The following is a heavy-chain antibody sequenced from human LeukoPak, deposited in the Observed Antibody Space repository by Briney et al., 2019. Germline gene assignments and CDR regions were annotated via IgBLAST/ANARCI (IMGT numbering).Heavy chain of an antibody. CDR2: IYYSGST. CDR1: GGSISSYY. V-gene: IGHV4-59*01. Sequence: SETLSLTCTVSGGSISSYYWSWIRQPPGKGLEWIGYIYYSGSTNYNPSLKSRVTISVDTSKNQFSLKLSSVTAADTAVYHCARAYYYDSSGYILDYWGQGTLVTVSS. D-gene: IGHD3-22*01. CDR3: ARAYYYDSSGYILDY. J-gene: IGHJ4*02.